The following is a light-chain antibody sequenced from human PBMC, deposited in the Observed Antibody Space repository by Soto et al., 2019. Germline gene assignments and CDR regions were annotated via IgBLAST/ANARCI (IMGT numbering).Light chain of an antibody. CDR1: SSDVGSYNL. Sequence: QSVLTQPASVSGSPGQSITISCTGTSSDVGSYNLVSWYQHHPGKAPKLMIYEVSKRPSGASNRFSGSKSGNTASLTISGLQAEDEADYYCCSNAGMSSYVFGTGTKVTVL. J-gene: IGLJ1*01. CDR3: CSNAGMSSYV. V-gene: IGLV2-23*02. CDR2: EVS.